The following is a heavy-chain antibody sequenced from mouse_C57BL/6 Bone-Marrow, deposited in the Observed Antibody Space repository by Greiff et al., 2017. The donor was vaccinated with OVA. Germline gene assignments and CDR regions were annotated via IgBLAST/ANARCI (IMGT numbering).Heavy chain of an antibody. CDR1: GYTFTSYW. V-gene: IGHV1-59*01. Sequence: QVQLKQPGAELVRPGTSVKLSCKASGYTFTSYWMHWVKQRPGQGLEWIGVIDPSDSYTNYNQKFKGKATLTVDTSSSTAYMQLSSLTSEDSAVYYCASYLLPFAYWGQGTLVTVSA. D-gene: IGHD2-1*01. CDR3: ASYLLPFAY. J-gene: IGHJ3*01. CDR2: IDPSDSYT.